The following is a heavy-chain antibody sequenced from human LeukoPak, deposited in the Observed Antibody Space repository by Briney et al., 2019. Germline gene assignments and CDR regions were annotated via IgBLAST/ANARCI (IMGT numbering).Heavy chain of an antibody. Sequence: HSGGSLRLSCAASGFTFSSYWMHWVRQAPGKGLVWVSRINSDGSSTSYADSVKGRLTISRDNAKNTLYLQMNSLRAEDTAVYYCARDSSIAAAGTRLFDYWGQGTLVTVSS. CDR3: ARDSSIAAAGTRLFDY. CDR1: GFTFSSYW. J-gene: IGHJ4*02. V-gene: IGHV3-74*01. CDR2: INSDGSST. D-gene: IGHD6-13*01.